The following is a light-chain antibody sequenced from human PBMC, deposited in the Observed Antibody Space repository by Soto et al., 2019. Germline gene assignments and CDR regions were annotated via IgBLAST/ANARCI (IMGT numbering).Light chain of an antibody. CDR2: LGS. J-gene: IGKJ5*01. CDR3: MQALQTPLT. V-gene: IGKV2-28*01. CDR1: QSLLHSNGNNY. Sequence: EIVMTQSPLALSVTPGESASISSRSSQSLLHSNGNNYFDWYLQKPGQSPQLLIYLGSNRASGVPDRFSGSGSGTDFTLKISGVEAEDVGVYYCMQALQTPLTFDQGTRLEIK.